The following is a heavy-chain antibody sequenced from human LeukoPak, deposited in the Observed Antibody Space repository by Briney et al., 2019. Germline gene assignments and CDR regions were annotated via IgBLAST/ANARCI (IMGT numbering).Heavy chain of an antibody. J-gene: IGHJ4*02. CDR2: IKQDGSEK. D-gene: IGHD3-22*01. CDR3: AKVDERYYYDSSGPHPRHPPDY. V-gene: IGHV3-7*01. CDR1: GFTFSSYW. Sequence: PGGSLRLSCAASGFTFSSYWMSWVRQAPGKGLEWVANIKQDGSEKYYVDSVKGRFTISRDNAKNSLYLQMNSLRAEDTAVYYCAKVDERYYYDSSGPHPRHPPDYWGQGTLVTVSS.